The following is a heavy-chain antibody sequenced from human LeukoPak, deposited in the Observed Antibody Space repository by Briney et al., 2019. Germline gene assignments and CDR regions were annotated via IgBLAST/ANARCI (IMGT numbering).Heavy chain of an antibody. D-gene: IGHD1-26*01. CDR2: IYSGGST. V-gene: IGHV3-53*01. Sequence: GGSLRLSCAASGFTVSSNYMSWVRQAPGEGLEWVSVIYSGGSTYYADSVKGRLTISRDNSKNTLYLQMNSLSAEDTSVYYCAKDPRGGYSGSWYFDYWGQGTLVTVSS. CDR1: GFTVSSNY. CDR3: AKDPRGGYSGSWYFDY. J-gene: IGHJ4*02.